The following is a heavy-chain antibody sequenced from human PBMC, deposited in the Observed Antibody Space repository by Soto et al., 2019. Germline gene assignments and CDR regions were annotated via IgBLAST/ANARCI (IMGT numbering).Heavy chain of an antibody. Sequence: EVQLVESGGGLVQPGGSLRLSCAASGITVSSNHMNWVRQAQGKGLEGVSVTYIGGNADYADSVKGRFTISRDNSKNTVYLQMNSLRAEDTAVYYCARAYDFWSGYYIAWGQGTLVTVSS. CDR1: GITVSSNH. CDR2: TYIGGNA. J-gene: IGHJ5*02. CDR3: ARAYDFWSGYYIA. D-gene: IGHD3-3*01. V-gene: IGHV3-66*01.